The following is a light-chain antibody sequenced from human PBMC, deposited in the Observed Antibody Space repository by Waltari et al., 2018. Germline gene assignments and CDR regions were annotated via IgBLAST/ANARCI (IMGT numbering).Light chain of an antibody. J-gene: IGKJ1*01. CDR3: QHYTFFPWA. CDR1: HAVSNY. CDR2: AVS. V-gene: IGKV1-16*01. Sequence: DLEVPQSPPPLSASVGDRATISCRATHAVSNYLAWFQQRPGKAPKSLIYAVSTLQRGVPSRFSGSGSGTIFTLTINGLQPEDVATYYCQHYTFFPWAFGQGTKVEI.